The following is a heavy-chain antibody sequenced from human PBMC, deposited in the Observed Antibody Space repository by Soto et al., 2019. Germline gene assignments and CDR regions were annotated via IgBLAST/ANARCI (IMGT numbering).Heavy chain of an antibody. V-gene: IGHV4-30-2*01. D-gene: IGHD5-12*01. CDR2: IYHSGST. Sequence: SETLSLTCAVSGGSISSGGYSWSWIRQPPGKGLEWIGYIYHSGSTYYNPSLKSRVTISVDRSKNQFSLKLSSVTAADTAVYYCARRGGWLQFGYFDYWGRGTLVTVSS. J-gene: IGHJ4*02. CDR3: ARRGGWLQFGYFDY. CDR1: GGSISSGGYS.